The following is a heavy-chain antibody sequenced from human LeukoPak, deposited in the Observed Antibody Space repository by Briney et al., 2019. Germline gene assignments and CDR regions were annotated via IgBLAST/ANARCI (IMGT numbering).Heavy chain of an antibody. CDR2: INPGGGST. CDR1: GYTFTSYY. CDR3: ARDRVMGYYGMDV. Sequence: ASVKVSCKASGYTFTSYYMHWVRQAPGQGLEWMGIINPGGGSTSYAQKFQGRVTMTRDTSTSTVYMELSSLRSEDTAVYYCARDRVMGYYGMDVWGQGTTVTVSS. V-gene: IGHV1-46*01. J-gene: IGHJ6*02. D-gene: IGHD3-16*01.